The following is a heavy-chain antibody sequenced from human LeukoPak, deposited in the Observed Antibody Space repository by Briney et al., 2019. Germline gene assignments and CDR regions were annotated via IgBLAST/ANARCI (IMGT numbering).Heavy chain of an antibody. CDR1: GGSISTSTYY. CDR2: ISYSGTP. CDR3: VRPRDYGFDH. J-gene: IGHJ4*02. Sequence: SEALSLTCTVSGGSISTSTYYWGWIRQPPGKGLEWIGTISYSGTPHYNSSLNSRLTISLDTSKNHFSLQLNSVTAVDTAVYYCVRPRDYGFDHWRQATLVIVSS. D-gene: IGHD4-17*01. V-gene: IGHV4-39*02.